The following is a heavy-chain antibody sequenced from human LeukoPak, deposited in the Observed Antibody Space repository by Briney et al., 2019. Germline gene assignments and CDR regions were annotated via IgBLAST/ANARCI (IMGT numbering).Heavy chain of an antibody. J-gene: IGHJ3*02. Sequence: ASVKVSCKTSGYTLTSYGISWVRRAPGHGLEWMGWISAYNGNTNYAQKVQGRVTMTTDTSTSTAYMELRSLRSDDTAVYYCARGLQENLAWLTAFSAFDIRGQGTMVTVSS. V-gene: IGHV1-18*01. CDR2: ISAYNGNT. CDR3: ARGLQENLAWLTAFSAFDI. D-gene: IGHD6-19*01. CDR1: GYTLTSYG.